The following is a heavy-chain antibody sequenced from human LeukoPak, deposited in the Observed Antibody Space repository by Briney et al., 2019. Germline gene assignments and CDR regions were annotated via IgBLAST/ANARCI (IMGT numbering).Heavy chain of an antibody. Sequence: GGSLRLSCAASGFTFSDYYMSWIRQAPGKGLEWVSYISSSGSTIYYADSVKGRFTISRDNAKNTLYLQMNSLRAEDTAVYYCARDMAGIVVVVAPDVWGQGTTVTVSS. CDR3: ARDMAGIVVVVAPDV. J-gene: IGHJ6*02. D-gene: IGHD2-15*01. CDR1: GFTFSDYY. V-gene: IGHV3-11*04. CDR2: ISSSGSTI.